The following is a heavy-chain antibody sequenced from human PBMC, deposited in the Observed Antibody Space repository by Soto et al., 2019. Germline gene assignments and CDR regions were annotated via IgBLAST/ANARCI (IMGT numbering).Heavy chain of an antibody. CDR3: ARIDSGSYRQFDY. CDR1: GYFIRTGYY. J-gene: IGHJ4*02. V-gene: IGHV4-38-2*01. CDR2: FYHGGRS. D-gene: IGHD3-10*01. Sequence: SETLSLTCAVSGYFIRTGYYWGFIRQPPGKALEWIGAFYHGGRSYFNPSLISRVTMSVDSSKNQFSLNLSSVTAADTAVYYCARIDSGSYRQFDYWGQGTLVTVSS.